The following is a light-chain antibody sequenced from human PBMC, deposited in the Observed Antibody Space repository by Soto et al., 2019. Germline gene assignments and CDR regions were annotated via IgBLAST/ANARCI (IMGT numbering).Light chain of an antibody. CDR2: EVS. V-gene: IGLV2-14*01. CDR1: SSDVGGYNY. Sequence: QYALTQPASVSGSPGQSITISCTGTSSDVGGYNYVSWYQQHPGKAPKLMIYEVSNRPSGVSNRFSGSKSGNTASLTISGLQAEDEAYYYCSSYTSSSPWVFGGGTKLTVL. J-gene: IGLJ3*02. CDR3: SSYTSSSPWV.